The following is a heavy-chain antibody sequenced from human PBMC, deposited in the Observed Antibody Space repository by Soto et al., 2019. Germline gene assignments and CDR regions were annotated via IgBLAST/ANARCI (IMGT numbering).Heavy chain of an antibody. Sequence: SETLSLTCTVSGGSITPFYWSWNRQPPGKGLEWIAYIHYGGTTEYNPSLKGRLTISVDMSKNQFSLKLTSVTAADTAVYYCARTLDSGYMDVWGIGATVTVSS. J-gene: IGHJ6*03. CDR2: IHYGGTT. V-gene: IGHV4-59*08. CDR1: GGSITPFY. CDR3: ARTLDSGYMDV. D-gene: IGHD3-3*01.